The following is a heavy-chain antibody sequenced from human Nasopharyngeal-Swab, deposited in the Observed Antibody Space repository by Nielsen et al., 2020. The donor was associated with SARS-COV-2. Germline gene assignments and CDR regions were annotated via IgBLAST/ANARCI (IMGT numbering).Heavy chain of an antibody. D-gene: IGHD5-24*01. Sequence: WIRQPPGKALEWLALIDWDDDKYYSTSLKTRLTISKDISKNQVVLTMTNMDPVDTATYYCARIFIGGGYKKTWGAFDIWGQGTMVTVSS. CDR3: ARIFIGGGYKKTWGAFDI. V-gene: IGHV2-70*01. CDR2: IDWDDDK. J-gene: IGHJ3*02.